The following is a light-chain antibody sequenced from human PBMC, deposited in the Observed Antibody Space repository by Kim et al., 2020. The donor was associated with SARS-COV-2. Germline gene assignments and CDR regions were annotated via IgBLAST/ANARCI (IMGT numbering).Light chain of an antibody. Sequence: QSALTQPASVSGSPGQSITISCTGTSSDVGGYNYVSWYQHHPGKAPKFMIYDVSKWPSGVSNRFSGSKSGNTASLTISGLQAEDEADYYCSSYTSSNTYVFGTGTKVTVL. CDR1: SSDVGGYNY. V-gene: IGLV2-14*03. J-gene: IGLJ1*01. CDR2: DVS. CDR3: SSYTSSNTYV.